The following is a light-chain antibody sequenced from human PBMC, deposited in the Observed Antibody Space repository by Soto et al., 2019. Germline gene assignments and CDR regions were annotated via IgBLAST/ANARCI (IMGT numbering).Light chain of an antibody. CDR1: QSISSW. Sequence: MYHSPSTLAASVRDRVTITCRASQSISSWLAWYQQKPGKAPKLLIYDASNLETGVPSRFSGSGSGTDFTFTISSLQPEDIATYYCQQYDNLLTFGGRSIVDIK. CDR2: DAS. J-gene: IGKJ4*01. CDR3: QQYDNLLT. V-gene: IGKV1-33*01.